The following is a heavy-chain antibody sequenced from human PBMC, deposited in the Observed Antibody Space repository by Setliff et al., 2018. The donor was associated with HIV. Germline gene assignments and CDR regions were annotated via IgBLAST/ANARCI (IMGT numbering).Heavy chain of an antibody. D-gene: IGHD6-13*01. CDR3: ARVVWMAAAGTIDYYYYGMDI. V-gene: IGHV4-39*01. J-gene: IGHJ6*02. Sequence: PSETLSLTCTVCGGSITSYYWGWIRQPPGKGLEWIGTIYYSGSTFYNPSFKSRVTMSVDTSKNQFSLKLRSVTAADTAVYYCARVVWMAAAGTIDYYYYGMDIWGQGTTVTVSS. CDR1: GGSITSYY. CDR2: IYYSGST.